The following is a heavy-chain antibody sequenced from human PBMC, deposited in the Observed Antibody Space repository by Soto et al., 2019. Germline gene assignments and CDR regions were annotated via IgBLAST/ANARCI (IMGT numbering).Heavy chain of an antibody. J-gene: IGHJ3*02. CDR2: VYYTGSA. CDR1: SRANPSYY. D-gene: IGHD2-8*02. V-gene: IGHV4-59*08. Sequence: QVELQESGPGLVKPSETLSLTCSVSSRANPSYYWSWVRQSPGKGLVMRGQVYYTGSANYNPSLISRVIMSVGTAKNLASRQINPVTAAGPTMKYCATPTGFEASEIWGPGTRVSVS. CDR3: ATPTGFEASEI.